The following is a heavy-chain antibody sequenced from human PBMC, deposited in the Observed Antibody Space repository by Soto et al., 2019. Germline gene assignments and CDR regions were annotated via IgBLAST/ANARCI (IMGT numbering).Heavy chain of an antibody. Sequence: GGSLRLSCAASGFTFSSYAMHWVRQAPGKGLEWVAVISYDGSNKYYADSVKGRFTISRDNSKNTLYLQMNSLRAEDTAVYYCARAGCDGGSCYTLVGLRYGMDVWGQGTTVTV. J-gene: IGHJ6*02. CDR3: ARAGCDGGSCYTLVGLRYGMDV. CDR1: GFTFSSYA. D-gene: IGHD2-15*01. CDR2: ISYDGSNK. V-gene: IGHV3-30-3*01.